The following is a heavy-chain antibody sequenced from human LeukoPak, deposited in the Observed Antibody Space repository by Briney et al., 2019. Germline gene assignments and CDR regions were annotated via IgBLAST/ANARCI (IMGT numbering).Heavy chain of an antibody. V-gene: IGHV1-18*01. Sequence: ASVKVSSTDTGYDFTSVGITWVRRAPGQGLEWMGWISPYNGNTRYAQKFQGRVAMTTDTSTTTAYMELRGLRFNDTAVYYCARAGPSSGWYFDYWGQGTLVTVSS. D-gene: IGHD6-19*01. J-gene: IGHJ4*02. CDR2: ISPYNGNT. CDR1: GYDFTSVG. CDR3: ARAGPSSGWYFDY.